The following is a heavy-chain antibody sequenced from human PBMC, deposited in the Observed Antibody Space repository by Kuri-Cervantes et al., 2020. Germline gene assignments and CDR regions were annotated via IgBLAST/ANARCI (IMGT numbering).Heavy chain of an antibody. Sequence: GGSLRLSCAASGFTFDDYAMHWVRQAPGKGLEWVSSISSSSSYIYYADSVKGRFAISRDNAKNSLYLQMNSLRAEDTAVYYCARDVSGWNGQGYWGQGTLVTVSS. CDR1: GFTFDDYA. J-gene: IGHJ4*02. CDR3: ARDVSGWNGQGY. D-gene: IGHD1-1*01. CDR2: ISSSSSYI. V-gene: IGHV3-21*01.